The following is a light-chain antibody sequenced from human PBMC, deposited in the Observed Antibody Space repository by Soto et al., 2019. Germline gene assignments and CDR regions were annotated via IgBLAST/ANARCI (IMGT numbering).Light chain of an antibody. V-gene: IGKV3-15*01. CDR3: QQYNNWLPWT. CDR1: QSVSSN. J-gene: IGKJ1*01. Sequence: EIVMTQSPATLSVFPGERATLSCRASQSVSSNLAWYQQKPGQAPRLLIYGASTRATGIPARFSGSGSGTEFTLTISSLQSEDFAVYYCQQYNNWLPWTFGQGTKVEIK. CDR2: GAS.